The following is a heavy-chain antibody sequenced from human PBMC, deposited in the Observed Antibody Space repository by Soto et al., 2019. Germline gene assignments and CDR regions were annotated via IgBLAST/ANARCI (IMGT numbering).Heavy chain of an antibody. CDR1: GYTFTSYA. CDR3: ATGAGGYCSSTSCYVYYYYGMDV. D-gene: IGHD2-2*01. CDR2: INAGNGNT. Sequence: QVQLVQSGAEVKKPGASVKVSCKASGYTFTSYAMHCVRQAPGQRLEWMGWINAGNGNTKYSQRFQGRVTITRDTSASTAYMELSGLRSEDTAVYYCATGAGGYCSSTSCYVYYYYGMDVWGQGTTVTVSS. J-gene: IGHJ6*02. V-gene: IGHV1-3*01.